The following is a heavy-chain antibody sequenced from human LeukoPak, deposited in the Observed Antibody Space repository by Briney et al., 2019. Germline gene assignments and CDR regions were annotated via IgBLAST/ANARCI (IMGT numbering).Heavy chain of an antibody. CDR1: GLTFSSYA. D-gene: IGHD3-22*01. J-gene: IGHJ4*02. CDR2: IKYDGIQE. CDR3: ASGSLGHNYDSSGYEY. V-gene: IGHV3-30*03. Sequence: GGSLRLSCAASGLTFSSYAMSWVRQAPGKGLEWVGGIKYDGIQEFYADSVKGRFTVSKDTSKNTLHLQMNSLRAEDTAVYYCASGSLGHNYDSSGYEYWGQGTLVTVSS.